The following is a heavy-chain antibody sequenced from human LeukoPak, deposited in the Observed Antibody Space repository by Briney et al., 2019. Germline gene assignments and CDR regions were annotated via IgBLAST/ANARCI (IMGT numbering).Heavy chain of an antibody. V-gene: IGHV3-49*04. Sequence: GGSLRLSCAGSGVTFTNAWMNWVRQAPGKGPEWVGFIRSKAYGGTTEYAASVKGRFTISRDDSKSIAYLQMNSLKTEDTAVYYCTRDLNYDSSGYYPGPVDYWGQGTLVTVSS. CDR3: TRDLNYDSSGYYPGPVDY. CDR1: GVTFTNAW. CDR2: IRSKAYGGTT. D-gene: IGHD3-22*01. J-gene: IGHJ4*02.